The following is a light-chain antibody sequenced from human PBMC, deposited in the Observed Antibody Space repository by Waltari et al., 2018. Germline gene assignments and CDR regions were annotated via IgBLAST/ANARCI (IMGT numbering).Light chain of an antibody. V-gene: IGLV1-47*01. Sequence: QSVLTQPPSASETPGQRVTISCSGSHSNLGSNYLYWYQQLPGTAPKLLIYRKNRRPSGVPDRFSAAKYGTLASLVISGLRSEDEGVYYCASWDDSHYVFGGGTTVTVL. CDR2: RKN. J-gene: IGLJ1*01. CDR3: ASWDDSHYV. CDR1: HSNLGSNY.